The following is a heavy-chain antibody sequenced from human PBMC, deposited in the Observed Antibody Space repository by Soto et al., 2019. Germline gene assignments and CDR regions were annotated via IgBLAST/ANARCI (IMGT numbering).Heavy chain of an antibody. CDR3: ARDRSGNYGGTPDY. V-gene: IGHV4-30-4*08. D-gene: IGHD4-17*01. J-gene: IGHJ4*02. CDR1: GCSISSGGYS. Sequence: PSETLSLTCAFSGCSISSGGYSWSWIRQPPGKGLEWIGYIYYSGTTYHNPSLKSRATISVDTSKNQFSLKLSSVTAADTAVYYCARDRSGNYGGTPDYWGQGTLVTVSS. CDR2: IYYSGTT.